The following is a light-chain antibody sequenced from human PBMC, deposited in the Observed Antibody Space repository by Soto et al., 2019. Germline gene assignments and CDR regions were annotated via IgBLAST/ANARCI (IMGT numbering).Light chain of an antibody. CDR2: WAS. V-gene: IGKV4-1*01. J-gene: IGKJ1*01. CDR1: QSVLYSSNNKNY. CDR3: QQYFSFPRT. Sequence: DIVMTQSPDSLAVSLGERATINCKSSQSVLYSSNNKNYLAWYQQRPGQPPNLLIYWASTRESGVPDRFSGSGSGTDFTPTISSLQAEDVAIYYCQQYFSFPRTFGQGTKVEIK.